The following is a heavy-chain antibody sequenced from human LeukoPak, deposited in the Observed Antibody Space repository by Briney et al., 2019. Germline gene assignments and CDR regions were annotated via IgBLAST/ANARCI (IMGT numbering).Heavy chain of an antibody. J-gene: IGHJ4*02. D-gene: IGHD3-3*01. V-gene: IGHV3-33*01. CDR1: GFTFSDYG. CDR3: ARDLKSGYMDS. Sequence: GGSLRLSCAASGFTFSDYGIHWVRQAPGKGLEWVAVIYSDGTNKYFVDSVKGRFAISRDNSKTTVFLQMNGLRAEDTAVFYCARDLKSGYMDSWGQGPLVSVSS. CDR2: IYSDGTNK.